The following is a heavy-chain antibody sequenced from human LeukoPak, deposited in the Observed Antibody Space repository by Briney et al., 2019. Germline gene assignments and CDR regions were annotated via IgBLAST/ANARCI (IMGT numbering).Heavy chain of an antibody. Sequence: PGGSLRLSCAASGFTFSSYWMHWVRQAPGKGLVWVSRINSDGSSTSYADSVKGRFTISRDNSKNTLYLQMNSLRAEDTAVYYCAKASASGGDFEHWGQGTLVTVSS. CDR3: AKASASGGDFEH. CDR2: INSDGSST. D-gene: IGHD3-10*01. CDR1: GFTFSSYW. V-gene: IGHV3-74*01. J-gene: IGHJ1*01.